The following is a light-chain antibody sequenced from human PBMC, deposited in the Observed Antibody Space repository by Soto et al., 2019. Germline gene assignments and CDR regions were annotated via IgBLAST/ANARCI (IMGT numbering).Light chain of an antibody. V-gene: IGLV1-44*01. CDR1: SSNIGSNT. J-gene: IGLJ2*01. CDR3: VAWDDRLNGYVV. Sequence: QSVLTQPPSASGTPGQRVTISCSGSSSNIGSNTVNWYQQLPGTAPKLVIYSNNQRPSGVPDRFSGSKSGTSASLAISGLLSEDEADYYCVAWDDRLNGYVVFGGGTKVTVL. CDR2: SNN.